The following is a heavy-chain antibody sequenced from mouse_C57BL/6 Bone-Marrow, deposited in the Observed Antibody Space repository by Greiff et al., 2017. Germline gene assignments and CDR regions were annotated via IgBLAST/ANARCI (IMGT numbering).Heavy chain of an antibody. CDR3: AREIDWYFDV. CDR2: INPNNGGT. J-gene: IGHJ1*03. CDR1: GYTFTDYN. V-gene: IGHV1-18*01. Sequence: EVQLQQSGPELVKPGASVKIPCKASGYTFTDYNMDWVKQSHGKSLEWIGDINPNNGGTIYNQKFKGKATLTVDQSSSTAYMELRSLTSEDTAVYYCAREIDWYFDVWGTGTTVTVSS.